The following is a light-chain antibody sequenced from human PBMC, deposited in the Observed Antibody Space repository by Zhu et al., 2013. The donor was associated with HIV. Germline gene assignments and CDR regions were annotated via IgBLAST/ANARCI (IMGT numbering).Light chain of an antibody. J-gene: IGKJ1*01. CDR3: QRYNSAPWT. Sequence: DIQMTQSPSSLSASVGDRVTITCRASQGFRNNLAWYQQKAGKGPKLLIYAASALQSGVPSRFSGSGSGTDFTLTINSLQPEDVATYYCQRYNSAPWTFGQGTKVEI. CDR2: AAS. CDR1: QGFRNN. V-gene: IGKV1-27*01.